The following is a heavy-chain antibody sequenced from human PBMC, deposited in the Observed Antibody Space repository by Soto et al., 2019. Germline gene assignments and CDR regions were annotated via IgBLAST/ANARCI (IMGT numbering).Heavy chain of an antibody. Sequence: QVQLVESGGGVVQPGRSLRLSCAASGFTFSSYGMHWVRQAPGKGLEWVAVIWYDGSNKYYADSVKGRFTISRDNSKNTLYLQMNSLRAEDTAVYYCARTPEYYYGMDVWGQGTTVTVSS. CDR3: ARTPEYYYGMDV. CDR2: IWYDGSNK. CDR1: GFTFSSYG. J-gene: IGHJ6*02. V-gene: IGHV3-33*01.